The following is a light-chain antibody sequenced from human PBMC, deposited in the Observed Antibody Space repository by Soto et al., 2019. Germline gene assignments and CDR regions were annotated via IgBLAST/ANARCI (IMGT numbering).Light chain of an antibody. V-gene: IGKV3-11*01. J-gene: IGKJ1*01. CDR3: EHRSNWLWT. Sequence: EIVLTQTPATLSLSPGERATLSCRASQSVSSYLGWYQQKPGQAPRLLIYDASNRATGSPARFSGSWSGTDFTLTISSLEPEDFAVYYCEHRSNWLWTCGQGTKVDIK. CDR1: QSVSSY. CDR2: DAS.